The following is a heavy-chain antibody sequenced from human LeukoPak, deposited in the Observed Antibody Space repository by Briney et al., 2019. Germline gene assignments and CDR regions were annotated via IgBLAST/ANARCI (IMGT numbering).Heavy chain of an antibody. Sequence: ASVKVSCKASGYTFTGYYMHWVRQAPGQGLEWMGWINPNSGGTNYAQKFQGRVTMTRDTSISTAYMELSRLRSDDTAVYYCAREYSLNCSSTSCYRGYYYGMDVWGQGTTVTVSS. J-gene: IGHJ6*02. CDR1: GYTFTGYY. V-gene: IGHV1-2*02. D-gene: IGHD2-2*02. CDR2: INPNSGGT. CDR3: AREYSLNCSSTSCYRGYYYGMDV.